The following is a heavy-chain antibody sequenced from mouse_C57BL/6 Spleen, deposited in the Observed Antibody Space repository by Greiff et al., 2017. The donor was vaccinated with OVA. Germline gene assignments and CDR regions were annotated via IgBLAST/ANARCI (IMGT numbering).Heavy chain of an antibody. V-gene: IGHV1-82*01. CDR1: GYAFSSSW. CDR2: IYPGDGDT. D-gene: IGHD2-4*01. J-gene: IGHJ1*03. Sequence: QVQLQQSGPELVKPGASVKISCKASGYAFSSSWMNWVKQRPGKGLEWIGRIYPGDGDTNYNGKFKGKATLTADKSSSTAYMQLSSLTSEDSAVYFCARWGTYYDYDGYFDVWGTGTTVTVSS. CDR3: ARWGTYYDYDGYFDV.